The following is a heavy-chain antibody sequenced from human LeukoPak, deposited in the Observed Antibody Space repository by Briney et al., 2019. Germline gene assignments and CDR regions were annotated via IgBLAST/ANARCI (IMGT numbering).Heavy chain of an antibody. CDR2: IYSDGRT. V-gene: IGHV3-53*01. CDR3: ARDSGRFDVFDI. D-gene: IGHD3-10*01. CDR1: GFTVSTNY. J-gene: IGHJ3*02. Sequence: GGSLRLSCAASGFTVSTNYMSWVRQAPGKGLEWVSVIYSDGRTYYADSVKGRFTISRDNSKNTLYLQMNSLRAEDTAVYYCARDSGRFDVFDIWGEGTMVTVSS.